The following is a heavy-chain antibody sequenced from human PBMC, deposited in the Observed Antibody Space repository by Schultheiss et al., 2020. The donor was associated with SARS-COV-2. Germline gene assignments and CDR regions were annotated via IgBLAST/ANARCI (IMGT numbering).Heavy chain of an antibody. D-gene: IGHD6-13*01. CDR3: ARETGYSSSCYGY. CDR2: INHSGST. CDR1: GGSFSGYY. V-gene: IGHV4-34*01. J-gene: IGHJ4*02. Sequence: SQTLSLTCAVYGGSFSGYYWSWIRQPPGKGLECIGEINHSGSTNYNPSLKSRVTISVDTSKNQFSLKLSSVTAADTAVYYCARETGYSSSCYGYWGQGTLVTVSS.